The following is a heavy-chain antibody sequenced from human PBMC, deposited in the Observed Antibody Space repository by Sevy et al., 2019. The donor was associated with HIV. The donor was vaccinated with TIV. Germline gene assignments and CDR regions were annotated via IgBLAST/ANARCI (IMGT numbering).Heavy chain of an antibody. D-gene: IGHD5-18*01. V-gene: IGHV3-21*01. CDR3: ARTGSHGYDL. Sequence: GGSLRLSCAASGFTSSDYSMNWVRQAPGKWLEWVSFIRRSSIQVTYADSVKGRFTVYTDSAKNLLYLQMNSLRAEDTAFYYCARTGSHGYDLWGQGTLVTVSS. J-gene: IGHJ4*02. CDR2: IRRSSIQV. CDR1: GFTSSDYS.